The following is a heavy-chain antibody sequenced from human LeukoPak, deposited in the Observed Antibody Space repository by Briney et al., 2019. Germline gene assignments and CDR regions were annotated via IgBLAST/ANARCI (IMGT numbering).Heavy chain of an antibody. CDR2: IYYSGST. J-gene: IGHJ4*02. CDR1: GGSISSNNYY. CDR3: AGGIVGATIYFDY. Sequence: SETLSLTCTVSGGSISSNNYYWGWIRQPPGKGLEWIGYIYYSGSTNYNPSLKSRVTISVDTSKNQFSLKLSSVTAADTAVYYCAGGIVGATIYFDYWGQGTLVTVSS. D-gene: IGHD1-26*01. V-gene: IGHV4-61*05.